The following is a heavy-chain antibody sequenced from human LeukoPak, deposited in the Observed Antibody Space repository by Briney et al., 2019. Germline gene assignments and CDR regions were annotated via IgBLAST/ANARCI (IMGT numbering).Heavy chain of an antibody. CDR3: AKCRLYGGYDSRFDY. J-gene: IGHJ4*02. V-gene: IGHV3-23*01. Sequence: TGGSLRLSCAASGFTFSSYAMSWVRQAPGKGLEWVSAISGSGGSTYYADSVKGRFTISRDNSKNTLYLQMNSLRAEDTAVYYCAKCRLYGGYDSRFDYWGQGTLVTVSS. CDR1: GFTFSSYA. D-gene: IGHD5-12*01. CDR2: ISGSGGST.